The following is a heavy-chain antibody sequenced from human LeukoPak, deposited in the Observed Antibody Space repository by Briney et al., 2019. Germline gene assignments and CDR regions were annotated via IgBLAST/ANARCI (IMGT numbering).Heavy chain of an antibody. V-gene: IGHV3-48*04. Sequence: GGSLRLSCAASGFTFSSYSMNWVRQAPGKGLEWVSHISSSSSTIYYADSVKGRFTISRDNAKNSLYLQMNSLRAEDTAVYYCATIMVVVPRDAFDIWGQGTMVTVSS. CDR2: ISSSSSTI. CDR3: ATIMVVVPRDAFDI. CDR1: GFTFSSYS. J-gene: IGHJ3*02. D-gene: IGHD3-22*01.